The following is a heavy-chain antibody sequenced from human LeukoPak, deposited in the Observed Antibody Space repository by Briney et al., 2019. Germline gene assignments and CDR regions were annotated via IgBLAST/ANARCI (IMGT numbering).Heavy chain of an antibody. CDR1: GGSFSGYY. CDR2: INHSGST. V-gene: IGHV4-34*01. Sequence: SETLSLTCAVDGGSFSGYYWSWIRQPPGKGLEWIGEINHSGSTNYNPSLKSRVTISVDTSKNQFSLKLSSVTAADTAVYYCARVDKDIVVVPAATYYFDYWGQGTLVTVSS. J-gene: IGHJ4*02. D-gene: IGHD2-2*01. CDR3: ARVDKDIVVVPAATYYFDY.